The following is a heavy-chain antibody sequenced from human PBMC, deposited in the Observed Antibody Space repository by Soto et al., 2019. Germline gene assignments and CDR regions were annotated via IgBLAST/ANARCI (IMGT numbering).Heavy chain of an antibody. CDR2: IIPIFGTE. CDR3: ARLSITIFGVGPYYYNYGMDV. J-gene: IGHJ6*02. V-gene: IGHV1-69*06. Sequence: SVKISCKASGGTFSSYAITWVRQATGQRLEWMGEIIPIFGTENHAQKFQRRVTITADKSTSTAYMELSSLRAEDTAVYYCARLSITIFGVGPYYYNYGMDVWGQGTTVTVSS. CDR1: GGTFSSYA. D-gene: IGHD3-3*01.